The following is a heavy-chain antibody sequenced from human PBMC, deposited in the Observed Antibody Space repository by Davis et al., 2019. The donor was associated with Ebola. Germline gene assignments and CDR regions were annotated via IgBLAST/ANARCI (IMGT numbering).Heavy chain of an antibody. CDR1: FFPFHSYT. Sequence: GESLKISCAASFFPFHSYTMHWVRQAPRKGLEWVSGIRGSGGSTYYADSVKGRFTISRDNSKKTLYLQMNSLRAEDTAVYYCAKSGLSFGVVKYHYGMDVWGKGTTVTVYS. J-gene: IGHJ6*04. CDR2: IRGSGGST. CDR3: AKSGLSFGVVKYHYGMDV. V-gene: IGHV3-23*01. D-gene: IGHD3-3*01.